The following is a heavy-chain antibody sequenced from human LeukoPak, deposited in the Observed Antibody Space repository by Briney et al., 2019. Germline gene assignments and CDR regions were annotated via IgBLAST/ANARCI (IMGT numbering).Heavy chain of an antibody. D-gene: IGHD6-6*01. V-gene: IGHV3-23*01. Sequence: GGSLRLSCAASGFTFNNHAMSWVRQAPGKGLEWVSAFCGSDSNSYYADSVRGRFTISRDNSKNTLYLQMNSLRAEDTAVYYCARHRSSWLIDYWGQGTLVTVSS. CDR3: ARHRSSWLIDY. CDR2: FCGSDSNS. J-gene: IGHJ4*02. CDR1: GFTFNNHA.